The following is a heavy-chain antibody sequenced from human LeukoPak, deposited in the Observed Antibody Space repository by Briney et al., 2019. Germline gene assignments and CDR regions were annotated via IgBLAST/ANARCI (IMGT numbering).Heavy chain of an antibody. V-gene: IGHV3-74*01. D-gene: IGHD4/OR15-4a*01. Sequence: PGGSLRLSCAASGFTFSSSWMNWVRQAPGKGLVWVARIKRDESTATYADSVRGRFRISRDNAKNTVYLQMNSLRAEDTAVYYCAKSDYFDPWGQGTLVIVSS. CDR2: IKRDESTA. CDR1: GFTFSSSW. CDR3: AKSDYFDP. J-gene: IGHJ5*02.